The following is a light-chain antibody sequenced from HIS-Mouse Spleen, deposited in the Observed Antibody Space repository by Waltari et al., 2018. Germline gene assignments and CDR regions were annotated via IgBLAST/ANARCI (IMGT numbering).Light chain of an antibody. V-gene: IGLV3-1*01. CDR1: KLGDKY. Sequence: SYELTQPPSVSVSPGQTASITCSGDKLGDKYACWYQQKPGQSPVLVIYQDSKRPSGLPERLSGSNSGNTATLTISGTQGMDEADYYCQAWDSSTVVFGGGTKLTVL. CDR2: QDS. CDR3: QAWDSSTVV. J-gene: IGLJ2*01.